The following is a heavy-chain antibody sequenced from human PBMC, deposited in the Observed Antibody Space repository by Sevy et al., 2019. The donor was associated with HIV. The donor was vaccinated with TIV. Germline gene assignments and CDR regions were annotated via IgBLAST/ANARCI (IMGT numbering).Heavy chain of an antibody. CDR1: GYSISSTDY. Sequence: SETLSLTCAVSGYSISSTDYWGSIRQPPGKGLEWIGNIYHTGNTYYNPSLKSRVTMSIDTSMNYFSLRLSAVTAADTAVYYCARTVRGDFDSRATAFDIWGQGTMVTVSS. D-gene: IGHD3-22*01. J-gene: IGHJ3*02. CDR3: ARTVRGDFDSRATAFDI. V-gene: IGHV4-38-2*01. CDR2: IYHTGNT.